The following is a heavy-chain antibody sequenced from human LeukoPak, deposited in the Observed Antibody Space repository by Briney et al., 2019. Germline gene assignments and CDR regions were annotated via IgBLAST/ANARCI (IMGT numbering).Heavy chain of an antibody. D-gene: IGHD3-10*01. Sequence: GASVKVSCKASGGTFSSYAISWVRQAPGQGLEWMGRIIPILGIANYAQKFQDRVTNTADKSTSTAYMELSSLRSEDTAVYYCARDSGSYYNEFPYYFDYWGQGTLVTVSS. CDR3: ARDSGSYYNEFPYYFDY. V-gene: IGHV1-69*04. J-gene: IGHJ4*02. CDR2: IIPILGIA. CDR1: GGTFSSYA.